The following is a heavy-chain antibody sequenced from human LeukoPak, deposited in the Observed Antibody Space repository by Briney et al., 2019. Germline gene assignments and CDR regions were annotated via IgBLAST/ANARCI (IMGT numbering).Heavy chain of an antibody. V-gene: IGHV3-7*04. Sequence: TGGSLRLSCAASGFTFSGFWMNCVRQAPGKGLEWVANIKQDGSEIYYEDSVKGRFTISRDNAKNSLYLQMNSLRVEETAVYYCARAGVAVAATLWDWGQGALVTVSS. D-gene: IGHD6-19*01. CDR2: IKQDGSEI. CDR3: ARAGVAVAATLWD. J-gene: IGHJ4*02. CDR1: GFTFSGFW.